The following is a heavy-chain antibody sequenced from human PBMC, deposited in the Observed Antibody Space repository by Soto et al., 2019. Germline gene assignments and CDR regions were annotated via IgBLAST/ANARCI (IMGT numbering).Heavy chain of an antibody. Sequence: PSETLPLTCTVSGGSISSYYWSWIRQPPGKGLEWIGYIYYSGSTNYNPSLKSRVTISVDTSKNQFSLKLSSVTAADTAVYYCAGLDYTLGMDVWGQGTTVTVSS. D-gene: IGHD4-4*01. CDR3: AGLDYTLGMDV. V-gene: IGHV4-59*01. CDR1: GGSISSYY. CDR2: IYYSGST. J-gene: IGHJ6*02.